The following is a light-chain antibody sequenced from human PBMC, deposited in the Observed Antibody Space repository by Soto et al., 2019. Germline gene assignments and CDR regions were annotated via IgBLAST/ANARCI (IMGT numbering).Light chain of an antibody. CDR2: DAS. CDR1: QSISTW. V-gene: IGKV1-5*02. J-gene: IGKJ1*01. CDR3: QHSWT. Sequence: DIQMTQSPSTLSASVGDRVTIICRASQSISTWLAWYQLKPGKAPKLLIYDASTLEGGVPSRFSGIGSGTESTLTISGLQPDGFATYYCQHSWTFGQGTKVDIK.